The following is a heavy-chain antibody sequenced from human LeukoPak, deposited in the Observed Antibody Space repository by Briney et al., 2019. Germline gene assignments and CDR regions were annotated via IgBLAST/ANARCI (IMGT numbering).Heavy chain of an antibody. CDR1: GGSIRSSSYY. D-gene: IGHD3-22*01. Sequence: SETLSLTCTVSGGSIRSSSYYWGWIRQPPGKGLEWIGSIYYSGITYYNPSLKSRLTISVDTSKNQFSLKLSSVTAADTAVYYCAIVYDSGAYDGGQRGGGIDYWGQGTLVTVSS. CDR3: AIVYDSGAYDGGQRGGGIDY. J-gene: IGHJ4*02. CDR2: IYYSGIT. V-gene: IGHV4-39*07.